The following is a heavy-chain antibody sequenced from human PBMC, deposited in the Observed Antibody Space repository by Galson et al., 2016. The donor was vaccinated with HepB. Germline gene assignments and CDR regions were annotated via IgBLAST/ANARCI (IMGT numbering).Heavy chain of an antibody. CDR3: VKGAGTIDY. J-gene: IGHJ4*02. V-gene: IGHV3-48*02. CDR2: ISSASSIK. CDR1: GFTFNTYG. D-gene: IGHD6-19*01. Sequence: SLRLSCADSGFTFNTYGMNWVRQAPGKGLEWVSYISSASSIKYYADSVKGRFTISRDNAKNSLYLQTNSLRDEDTAVYYCVKGAGTIDYWGQGTLVTVSS.